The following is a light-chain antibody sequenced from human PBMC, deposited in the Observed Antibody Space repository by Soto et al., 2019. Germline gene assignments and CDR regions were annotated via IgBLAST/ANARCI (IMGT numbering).Light chain of an antibody. V-gene: IGKV3-20*01. J-gene: IGKJ4*01. CDR2: GAS. Sequence: EIVLTQSPGTLSLSPGERATLSCRASQSVSSSYLAWYQQKPGQAPRLLIYGASSSATGIPDRFGGSGSVTDFTLTISRLEPDDFAVYYCQQYGCSPPTFGGGTKVEIK. CDR1: QSVSSSY. CDR3: QQYGCSPPT.